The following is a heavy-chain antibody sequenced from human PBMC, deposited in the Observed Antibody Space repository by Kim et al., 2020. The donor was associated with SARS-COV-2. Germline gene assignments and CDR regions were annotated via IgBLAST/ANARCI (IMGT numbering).Heavy chain of an antibody. D-gene: IGHD6-25*01. V-gene: IGHV3-7*02. CDR2: IKQDGSEY. CDR3: ARGDHIAARSGVAFDI. CDR1: GFTFSSYW. J-gene: IGHJ3*02. Sequence: GGSLRLSCAASGFTFSSYWMSWVRQASGKGLEWVANIKQDGSEYYYVDSVKGRFTISRDKAKNSLYLQMNSLRAEDTAVYYCARGDHIAARSGVAFDIWGQGTMVTVSS.